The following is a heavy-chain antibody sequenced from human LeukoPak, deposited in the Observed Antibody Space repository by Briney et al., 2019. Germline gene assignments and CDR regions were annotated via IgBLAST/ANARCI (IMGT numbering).Heavy chain of an antibody. CDR1: GFTFSSYS. V-gene: IGHV3-21*01. Sequence: GGSLRLSCAASGFTFSSYSMNWVRQAPGKGLEWVSSISSSSSYIYYADSVKGRFTISRDNAKNTLNLQMNSLRAEDTAVYYCAKGYSSSWNYYYYYMDVWGKGTTVTISS. CDR3: AKGYSSSWNYYYYYMDV. J-gene: IGHJ6*03. D-gene: IGHD6-13*01. CDR2: ISSSSSYI.